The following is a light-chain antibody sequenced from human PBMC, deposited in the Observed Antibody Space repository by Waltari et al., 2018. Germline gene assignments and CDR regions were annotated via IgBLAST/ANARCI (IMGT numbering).Light chain of an antibody. CDR2: ATS. CDR1: QSVGSTY. V-gene: IGKV3-20*01. J-gene: IGKJ1*01. CDR3: QQYGSSPPT. Sequence: ETVLTQFPGTLSLSPGERAILSCRASQSVGSTYLGWYQQKPGQAPRLLIYATSSRATGVPDRFSGSGSETAFTLTINRLEPEDFAVYHCQQYGSSPPTFGQGTRVEIK.